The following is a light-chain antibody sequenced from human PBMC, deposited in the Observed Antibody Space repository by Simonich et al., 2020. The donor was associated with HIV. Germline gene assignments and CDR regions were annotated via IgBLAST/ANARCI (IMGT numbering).Light chain of an antibody. Sequence: DIVMTQSPDSLAVSLGERATINCKSSQSVLYSSNNKNYLAWYRQKPGQPPQLLIYWASTRASGVPARFSGSGSGTDFTLTISSLQAEDVAVYYCQQYYTTPLTFGGGTKVEIK. CDR2: WAS. V-gene: IGKV4-1*01. J-gene: IGKJ4*01. CDR1: QSVLYSSNNKNY. CDR3: QQYYTTPLT.